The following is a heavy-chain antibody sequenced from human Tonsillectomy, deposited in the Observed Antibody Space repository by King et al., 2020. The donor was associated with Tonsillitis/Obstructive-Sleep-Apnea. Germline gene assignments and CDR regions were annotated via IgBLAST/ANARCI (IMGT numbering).Heavy chain of an antibody. D-gene: IGHD3-3*01. CDR1: GGSFSGYY. CDR3: ARRDDFWSGQSHYYYYMDV. V-gene: IGHV4-34*01. CDR2: INHSGST. Sequence: VQLQQWGAGLLKPSETLSLTCAVYGGSFSGYYWSWIRQPPGKGLEWIGEINHSGSTHYNPSLKSRVTISIDTSKNQFSLKLSPVTAADTAVYYCARRDDFWSGQSHYYYYMDVWGKGTTVTVSS. J-gene: IGHJ6*03.